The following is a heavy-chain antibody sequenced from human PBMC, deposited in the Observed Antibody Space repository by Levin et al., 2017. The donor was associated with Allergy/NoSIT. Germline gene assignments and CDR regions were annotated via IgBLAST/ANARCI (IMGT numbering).Heavy chain of an antibody. CDR3: ARPQWEYSNYADDY. Sequence: GGSLRLSCAASGFTFSSYSMNWVRQAPGKGLEWVSYISSSSSTIYYADSVKGRFTISRDNAKNSLYLQMNSLRDEDTAVYYCARPQWEYSNYADDYWGQGTLVTVSS. V-gene: IGHV3-48*02. CDR1: GFTFSSYS. CDR2: ISSSSSTI. J-gene: IGHJ4*02. D-gene: IGHD4-11*01.